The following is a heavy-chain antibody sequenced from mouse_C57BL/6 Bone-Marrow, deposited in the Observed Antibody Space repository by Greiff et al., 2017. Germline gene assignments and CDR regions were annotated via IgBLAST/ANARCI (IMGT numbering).Heavy chain of an antibody. CDR3: ARFRSVDY. CDR2: IYPGDGDT. J-gene: IGHJ2*01. V-gene: IGHV1-82*01. Sequence: QVQLQQSGPELVKPGASVKISFKASGYAFSSYWMNWVKQRPGQGLEWIGRIYPGDGDTNYNGKFKGKATLTAEKSSSTAYMQLSSLTSDDSAVYFCARFRSVDYWGQGTTLTVSS. CDR1: GYAFSSYW. D-gene: IGHD2-14*01.